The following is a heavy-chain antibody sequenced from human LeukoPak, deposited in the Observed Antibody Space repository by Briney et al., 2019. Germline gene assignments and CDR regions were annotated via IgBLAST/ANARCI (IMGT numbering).Heavy chain of an antibody. Sequence: SETLSLTCTVSGVSISSYYWSWIRQPPGKGREWIGYIFYSGNTIYNPSLRSRVTISADTSKNHFSLRLRSVTAADTAVYYCARLAAISGSDCPDDWGQGTLVTVSS. CDR1: GVSISSYY. CDR3: ARLAAISGSDCPDD. CDR2: IFYSGNT. J-gene: IGHJ4*02. V-gene: IGHV4-59*08. D-gene: IGHD1-26*01.